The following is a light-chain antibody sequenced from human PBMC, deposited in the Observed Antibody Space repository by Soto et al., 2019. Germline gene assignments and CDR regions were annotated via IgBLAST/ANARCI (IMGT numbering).Light chain of an antibody. CDR3: CSYAGSYTYG. CDR2: SVS. V-gene: IGLV2-11*01. CDR1: SSDVGGHNY. Sequence: QSALTQPRSVSGSPGQSVTISCTGTSSDVGGHNYVSWYQQHPGKAPKLMISSVSKRPSGVPDRFSGSKSGNTASLTISGLQAEDEADYYCCSYAGSYTYGFGTGTKVTV. J-gene: IGLJ1*01.